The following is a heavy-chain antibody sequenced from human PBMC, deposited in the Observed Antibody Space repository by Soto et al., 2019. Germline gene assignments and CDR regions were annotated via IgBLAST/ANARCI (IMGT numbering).Heavy chain of an antibody. D-gene: IGHD6-19*01. CDR1: GYTFSNYG. CDR2: ISGYNGNT. CDR3: SRFMMVVGWFDPNYYHGMDV. Sequence: QVQLVQSGAEVKKPGASVTVSCKTSGYTFSNYGINWVRQAPGQGLEWMGWISGYNGNTNYAQTVQGRVTMTTDTSTGTVYMELRSLKSDDPAIYYCSRFMMVVGWFDPNYYHGMDVWGQGTTVTVSS. J-gene: IGHJ6*02. V-gene: IGHV1-18*01.